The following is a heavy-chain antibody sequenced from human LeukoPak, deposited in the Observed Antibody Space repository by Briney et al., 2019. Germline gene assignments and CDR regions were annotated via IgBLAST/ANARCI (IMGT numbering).Heavy chain of an antibody. CDR2: INPSGGTA. CDR3: AREGCSSATCSRETGY. J-gene: IGHJ4*02. V-gene: IGHV1-46*01. D-gene: IGHD2-2*01. Sequence: GASVKVSCKASGYTFTSYRMHWVRQAPGQGFEWMGVINPSGGTAAYAQKFQGRVTMTRDLSTSTVYMELSSLQSEDTAVYYCAREGCSSATCSRETGYWGQGTLVTVSS. CDR1: GYTFTSYR.